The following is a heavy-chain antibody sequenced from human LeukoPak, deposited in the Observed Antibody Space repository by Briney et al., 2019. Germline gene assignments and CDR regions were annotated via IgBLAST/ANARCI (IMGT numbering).Heavy chain of an antibody. Sequence: GVSLRLSCAASGFTFSSYVMSWVRQAPGKGLEWVSTVSGGGGTTYYADSVKGRFTISRDNSKTTVCLQMNSLRVEDTAVYYCARAPYSSGWYGSFDYWGQGTLVTVSS. CDR3: ARAPYSSGWYGSFDY. J-gene: IGHJ4*02. V-gene: IGHV3-23*01. CDR2: VSGGGGTT. D-gene: IGHD6-19*01. CDR1: GFTFSSYV.